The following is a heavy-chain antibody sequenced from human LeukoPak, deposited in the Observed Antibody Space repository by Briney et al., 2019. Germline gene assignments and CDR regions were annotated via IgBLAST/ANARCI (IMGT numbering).Heavy chain of an antibody. J-gene: IGHJ6*02. CDR2: ISSSSSTI. CDR3: ARDTPRDDYSNVIYYYYGMDV. V-gene: IGHV3-48*04. D-gene: IGHD4-11*01. CDR1: GFTFSSYS. Sequence: GGSLRLSCAASGFTFSSYSMNWVRQAPGKGLEWVSYISSSSSTIYYADSVKGRFTISRDNAKNSLYLQMNSLRAEDTAVYYCARDTPRDDYSNVIYYYYGMDVWGQGTTATVSS.